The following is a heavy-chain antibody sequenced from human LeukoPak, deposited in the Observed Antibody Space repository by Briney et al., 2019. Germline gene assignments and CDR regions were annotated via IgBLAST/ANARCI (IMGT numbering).Heavy chain of an antibody. CDR2: INHSGST. D-gene: IGHD4-17*01. J-gene: IGHJ4*02. CDR3: ASDPRGEGYDY. CDR1: GGSFSGYY. Sequence: SETLSLTCAVYGGSFSGYYWSWIRQPPGKGLEWIGEINHSGSTNYNPSLKSRVTISVDTSKNQFSLKLSSVTAADTAVYYCASDPRGEGYDYWGQGTLVTVSS. V-gene: IGHV4-34*01.